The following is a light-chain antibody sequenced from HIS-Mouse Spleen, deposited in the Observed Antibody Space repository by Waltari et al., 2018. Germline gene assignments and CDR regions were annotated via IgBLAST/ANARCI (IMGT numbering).Light chain of an antibody. V-gene: IGLV2-14*03. CDR1: SSHVGGYNY. Sequence: QSALTQPASVSGSPGQSITISCTGTSSHVGGYNYASWYQQHPGKAPKLMIYDVSNRPSGVSNRFSGSKSGNTASLTISGLQAEDEADYYCSSYTSSSFNVVFGGGTKLTVL. CDR2: DVS. J-gene: IGLJ2*01. CDR3: SSYTSSSFNVV.